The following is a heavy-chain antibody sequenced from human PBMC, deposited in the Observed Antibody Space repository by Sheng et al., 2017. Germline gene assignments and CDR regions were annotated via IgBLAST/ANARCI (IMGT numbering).Heavy chain of an antibody. CDR2: IGGSGGHT. V-gene: IGHV3-23*04. J-gene: IGHJ5*01. CDR3: AKGRIFGVVNPGLDS. CDR1: GFSFNNYA. Sequence: EVQLVESGGGLVQPGGSLRLSCAASGFSFNNYAMSWVRQAPGKGLEWVSGIGGSGGHTYYADSVQGRFTISRDNSKNTLYLQMSRLRADDTAVYYCAKGRIFGVVNPGLDSWG. D-gene: IGHD3-3*01.